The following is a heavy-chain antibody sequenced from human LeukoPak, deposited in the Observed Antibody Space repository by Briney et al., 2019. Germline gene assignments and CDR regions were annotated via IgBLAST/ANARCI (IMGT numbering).Heavy chain of an antibody. CDR2: IKKDGSEK. D-gene: IGHD5-18*01. J-gene: IGHJ4*02. CDR3: ARHLSGVTGYTYGRGIDY. V-gene: IGHV3-7*01. CDR1: GFTFSRYW. Sequence: GGSLRLSCAASGFTFSRYWMSWVRQAPGKGREWVANIKKDGSEKFYVGSVRGRLTITRDNAKTSLYLQMISLRAEDTAVYYCARHLSGVTGYTYGRGIDYWGQGTLVSVSS.